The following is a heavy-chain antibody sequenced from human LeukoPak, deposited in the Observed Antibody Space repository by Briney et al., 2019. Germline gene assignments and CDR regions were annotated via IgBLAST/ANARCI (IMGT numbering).Heavy chain of an antibody. V-gene: IGHV3-15*01. CDR3: TTGFYFIDV. J-gene: IGHJ6*03. Sequence: PGGSLRLSCAASGFTFSKAWMSWVRQAPGKGLEWVGRIKSKADGGTTDYAASVKGGFTISRDDSKNTLYLQINSLKSEDTAVYYCTTGFYFIDVWGKGTTVTVSS. CDR2: IKSKADGGTT. CDR1: GFTFSKAW.